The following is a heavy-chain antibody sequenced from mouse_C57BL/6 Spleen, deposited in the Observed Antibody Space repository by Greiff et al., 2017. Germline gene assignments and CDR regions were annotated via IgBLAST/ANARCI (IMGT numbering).Heavy chain of an antibody. CDR1: GFSLTGYG. Sequence: VKLVESGPGLVQPSRSLSITCAVSGFSLTGYGVHWVRQSPGKGLEWLGVIWRGGSTDYNAACMSRLSITKDNSKSQVFFKMNSLQADDTAIYYCARKHDYAMDYWGQGTSVTVSS. J-gene: IGHJ4*01. CDR2: IWRGGST. V-gene: IGHV2-5*01. CDR3: ARKHDYAMDY.